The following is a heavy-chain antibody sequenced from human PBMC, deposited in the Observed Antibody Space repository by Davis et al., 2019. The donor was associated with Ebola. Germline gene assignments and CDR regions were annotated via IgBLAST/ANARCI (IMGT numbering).Heavy chain of an antibody. CDR3: ATVRDMGFDY. J-gene: IGHJ4*02. CDR2: ISSGSTLI. CDR1: GFTFSSHS. Sequence: PGGSLRLSCAVSGFTFSSHSMNWVRQAPGKGLEWVSYISSGSTLIYYADSVKGRFTISRDNAKNSLLLQMSSLRDEDTALYYCATVRDMGFDYWGQGVLVTVSS. V-gene: IGHV3-48*02.